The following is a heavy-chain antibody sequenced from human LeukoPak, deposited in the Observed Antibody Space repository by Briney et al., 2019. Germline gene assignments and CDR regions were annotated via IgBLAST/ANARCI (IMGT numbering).Heavy chain of an antibody. V-gene: IGHV4-39*07. CDR3: AREGARWEPSFSAFDI. Sequence: SETLSLTCTVSGGSISSSSYYWGWIRQPPGKGLEWIGSIYYNGSTYYNPSLKSRVTISVDTSKNQFSLKLSSVTAADTAVYYCAREGARWEPSFSAFDIWGQGTMVTVSS. J-gene: IGHJ3*02. CDR1: GGSISSSSYY. CDR2: IYYNGST. D-gene: IGHD1-26*01.